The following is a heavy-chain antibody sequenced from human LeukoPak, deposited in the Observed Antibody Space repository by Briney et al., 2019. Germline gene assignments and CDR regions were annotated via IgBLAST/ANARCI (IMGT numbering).Heavy chain of an antibody. CDR3: AKDSSSWYSSVYFDY. Sequence: GRSLRLSCAASGFTFSSYGMHWVRQAPGKGLEWVAVILYDGSNKYYADSVKGRFTISRDNSKNTLYLQMNSLRAEDTAVYYCAKDSSSWYSSVYFDYWGQGTLVTVSS. D-gene: IGHD6-13*01. CDR2: ILYDGSNK. CDR1: GFTFSSYG. J-gene: IGHJ4*02. V-gene: IGHV3-30*18.